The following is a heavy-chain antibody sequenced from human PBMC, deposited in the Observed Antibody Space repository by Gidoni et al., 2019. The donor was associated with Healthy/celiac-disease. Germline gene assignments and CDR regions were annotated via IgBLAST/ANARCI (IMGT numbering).Heavy chain of an antibody. CDR3: GKPGGTN. J-gene: IGHJ4*02. Sequence: EVQLVESGGGLVQPGGSLRLSCAASGFTFNIYGMSWVRQAPGKGLEWVSGISDSGGTTYYADSVKGRFTISRDNSKNTVYLQMKSLRAEDTAVYYCGKPGGTNWGQGTLVTVSS. CDR1: GFTFNIYG. D-gene: IGHD2-8*01. CDR2: ISDSGGTT. V-gene: IGHV3-23*04.